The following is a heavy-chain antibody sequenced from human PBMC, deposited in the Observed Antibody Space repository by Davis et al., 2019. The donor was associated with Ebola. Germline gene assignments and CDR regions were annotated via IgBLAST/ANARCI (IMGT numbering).Heavy chain of an antibody. CDR2: LGTSADT. Sequence: GGSLRLSCAASGFTFSTSFMSWVRQAPGKGLEWVSTLGTSADTYYADSVKGRFTISRDNSKNTLYLQMNGLRVEDTAIYYCAKDTSNIWFDLWGQGTMVTVSS. CDR3: AKDTSNIWFDL. J-gene: IGHJ3*01. CDR1: GFTFSTSF. D-gene: IGHD1-26*01. V-gene: IGHV3-23*01.